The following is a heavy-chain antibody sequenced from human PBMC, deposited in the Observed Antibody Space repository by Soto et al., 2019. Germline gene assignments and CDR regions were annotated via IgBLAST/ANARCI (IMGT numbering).Heavy chain of an antibody. D-gene: IGHD2-15*01. Sequence: QVQLQESGPGLVKPSQTLSLTCTVSGGSISRGGYYWSWIRQHPGKGLEWIGYIYYSGSTYYNPSLKSRVTISVDTSKNQFSLKLSSVTAADTAVYYCARDNRLGGFGPPGEYYYGMDVWGQGTTVTVSS. CDR3: ARDNRLGGFGPPGEYYYGMDV. J-gene: IGHJ6*02. CDR2: IYYSGST. V-gene: IGHV4-31*03. CDR1: GGSISRGGYY.